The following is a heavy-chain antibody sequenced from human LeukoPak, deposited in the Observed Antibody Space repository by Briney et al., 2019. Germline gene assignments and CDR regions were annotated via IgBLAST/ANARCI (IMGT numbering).Heavy chain of an antibody. V-gene: IGHV4-4*09. J-gene: IGHJ5*02. CDR2: IYTSGST. Sequence: SETLSLTCTVSGGSISSYYWSWIRQPPGKGLEWIGYIYTSGSTNYNPSLKSRVTISVDTSKNQFSLKLSSVTAADTAVYYCARLGIAARPWCWFDPWGQGTLVTVSS. CDR3: ARLGIAARPWCWFDP. D-gene: IGHD6-6*01. CDR1: GGSISSYY.